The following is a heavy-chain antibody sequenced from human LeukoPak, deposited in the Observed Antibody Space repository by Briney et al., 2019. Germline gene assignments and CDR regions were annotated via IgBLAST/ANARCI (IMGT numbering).Heavy chain of an antibody. V-gene: IGHV3-66*01. CDR2: IYSGGST. J-gene: IGHJ4*02. CDR1: GFTVSSNY. Sequence: PGGSLRLSCAASGFTVSSNYMSWVRQAPGKGLEWVSVIYSGGSTYYADSEKGRFTISRDNSKNTLYLQMNSLRAEDTAVYYCARVRGDYAYYFDYWGQGTLVTVSS. D-gene: IGHD4-17*01. CDR3: ARVRGDYAYYFDY.